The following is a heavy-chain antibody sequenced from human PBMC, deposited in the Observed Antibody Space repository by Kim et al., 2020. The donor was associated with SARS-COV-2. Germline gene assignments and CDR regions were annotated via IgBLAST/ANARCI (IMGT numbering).Heavy chain of an antibody. J-gene: IGHJ2*01. D-gene: IGHD6-19*01. CDR2: AYYIGNT. Sequence: SETLSLTCTVSGGSLSSSSYYWGWIRQPPGKGLEWIGTAYYIGNTYYNPSLKSRVTISVDTSKNQFSLKLGSVTAADTAVYYCAIRQRCSSGWYV. CDR3: AIRQRCSSGWYV. CDR1: GGSLSSSSYY. V-gene: IGHV4-39*01.